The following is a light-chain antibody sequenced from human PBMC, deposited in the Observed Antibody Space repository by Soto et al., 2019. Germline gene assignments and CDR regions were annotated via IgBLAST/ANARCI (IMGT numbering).Light chain of an antibody. CDR2: YDS. CDR3: QVWHSSSDHPYV. J-gene: IGLJ1*01. CDR1: NIGSKS. Sequence: SSELTQPPSVSVAPGKTARITCGGNNIGSKSVHWYQQKPGQSPVLVIYYDSDRPSGIPERFSGSNSVTASTVTIRRVEAGDEADYYCQVWHSSSDHPYVFGTETKVTVL. V-gene: IGLV3-21*04.